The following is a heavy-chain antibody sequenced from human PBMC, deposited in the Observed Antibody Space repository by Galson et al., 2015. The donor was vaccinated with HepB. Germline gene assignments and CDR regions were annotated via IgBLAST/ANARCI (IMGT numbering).Heavy chain of an antibody. V-gene: IGHV3-30-3*01. D-gene: IGHD6-19*01. Sequence: SLRLSCAASGFTFSSYAMNWVRQAPGKGLEWVAFISSDGSNKYYADYVKGRVTISRDNSKNTLYLQMNSLRAEDTAVYYCARDLGIAVAVYGLDVWGQGTPVPGSS. CDR2: ISSDGSNK. J-gene: IGHJ6*01. CDR1: GFTFSSYA. CDR3: ARDLGIAVAVYGLDV.